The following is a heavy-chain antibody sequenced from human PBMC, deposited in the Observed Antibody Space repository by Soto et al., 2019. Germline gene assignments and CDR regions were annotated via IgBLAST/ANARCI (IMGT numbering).Heavy chain of an antibody. CDR3: ARDERDSCSGGDCFYVDY. CDR2: ISTYNSNT. J-gene: IGHJ4*02. CDR1: GYTFTNYG. D-gene: IGHD2-21*02. V-gene: IGHV1-18*04. Sequence: QVQLVQSGGEVKKPGASVKVSCKASGYTFTNYGISWVRQAPGQGLEWLGWISTYNSNTNSAPRLQGRLTMTTDTSTSTAYMELRSLTSDDTAVYYCARDERDSCSGGDCFYVDYLGQGTLVTVSS.